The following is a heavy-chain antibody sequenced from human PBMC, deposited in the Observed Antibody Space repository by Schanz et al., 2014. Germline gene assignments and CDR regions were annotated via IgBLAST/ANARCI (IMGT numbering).Heavy chain of an antibody. Sequence: DVHLLESGGGLVQPGGSLRLSCAASEFTFSTDAMSWVRQAPGKGLEWVSGISGSGASTYYADSVKGRFTISRDNSNKTVDLQMNILRAEDTALYYCVRDELLWFGEVLSLDYWGQGALVTVSS. CDR1: EFTFSTDA. D-gene: IGHD3-10*01. V-gene: IGHV3-23*01. CDR3: VRDELLWFGEVLSLDY. J-gene: IGHJ4*02. CDR2: ISGSGAST.